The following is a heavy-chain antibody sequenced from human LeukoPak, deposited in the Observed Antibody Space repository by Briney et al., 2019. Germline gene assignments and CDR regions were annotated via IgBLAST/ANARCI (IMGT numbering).Heavy chain of an antibody. Sequence: SQTLSLTCTVSGGSISSGGYYWSSIRQHPGKGLEWIGYIYYGGSTYYNPSLKSRVTISVDTSKNQFSLKLSSVTAADTAVYYCARDGAYCSGGSCYGYWGQGTLVTVSS. V-gene: IGHV4-31*03. CDR3: ARDGAYCSGGSCYGY. CDR2: IYYGGST. D-gene: IGHD2-15*01. CDR1: GGSISSGGYY. J-gene: IGHJ4*02.